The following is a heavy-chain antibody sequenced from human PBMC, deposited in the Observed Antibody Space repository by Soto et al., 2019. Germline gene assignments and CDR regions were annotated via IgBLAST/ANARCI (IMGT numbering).Heavy chain of an antibody. D-gene: IGHD6-19*01. J-gene: IGHJ4*02. CDR3: AKGGRIAVAGKPDY. CDR2: ISGSGGST. CDR1: GFTFSSYA. Sequence: GGSLRLSCAASGFTFSSYAMSWVRQAPGKGLEWVSAISGSGGSTYYADSVKGRFTISRDNSKNTLYLQMNSLRAEDTAVYYCAKGGRIAVAGKPDYWGQGTLVTVSS. V-gene: IGHV3-23*01.